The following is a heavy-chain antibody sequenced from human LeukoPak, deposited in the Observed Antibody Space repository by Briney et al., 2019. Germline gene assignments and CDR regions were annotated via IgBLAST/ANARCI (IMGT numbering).Heavy chain of an antibody. CDR1: GYTFTGYY. D-gene: IGHD1-7*01. V-gene: IGHV1-2*02. CDR3: ARVGRFWNYGENWFDP. J-gene: IGHJ5*02. Sequence: GASVKVSCKASGYTFTGYYMHWVRQAPGQGLEWMGWINPNSGGTNYAQKFQGRVTMTRDTSISTAYMELSRLRSDDTAVYYCARVGRFWNYGENWFDPWGQGTLVTVSS. CDR2: INPNSGGT.